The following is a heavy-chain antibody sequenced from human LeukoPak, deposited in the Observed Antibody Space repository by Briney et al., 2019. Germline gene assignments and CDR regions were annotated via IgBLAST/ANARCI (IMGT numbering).Heavy chain of an antibody. CDR2: IIPIFGTA. CDR3: ARNPLYGDYVGYFDY. D-gene: IGHD4-17*01. Sequence: ASVKVSCKASGGTFSSYAISWVRQAPGQGLEWMGGIIPIFGTANYAQKFQGRVTITADESTSTAYMELSSLRSEDTAVYYCARNPLYGDYVGYFDYWGQGTLVTVSS. J-gene: IGHJ4*02. CDR1: GGTFSSYA. V-gene: IGHV1-69*13.